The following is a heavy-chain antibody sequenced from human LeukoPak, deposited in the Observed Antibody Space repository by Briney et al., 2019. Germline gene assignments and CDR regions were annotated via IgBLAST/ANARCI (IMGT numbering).Heavy chain of an antibody. J-gene: IGHJ6*03. V-gene: IGHV1-46*01. CDR3: ARGTSITGSFPYYYYYYMDV. CDR1: GYTFTSYY. CDR2: INPSGGST. Sequence: ASVKVSCKASGYTFTSYYMHWVRQAPGQGLEWMGIINPSGGSTSYAQKFQGRVTMTRDTSTSTVYMELSSLRSEDTSVYYCARGTSITGSFPYYYYYYMDVWGKGTTVTVSS. D-gene: IGHD1-20*01.